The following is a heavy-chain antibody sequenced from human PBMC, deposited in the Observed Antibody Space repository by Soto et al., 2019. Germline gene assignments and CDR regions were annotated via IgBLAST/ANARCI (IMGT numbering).Heavy chain of an antibody. CDR3: AKVSAPGGYCSGGSCYPIWYFDL. CDR2: ISDSGGST. CDR1: GFTFSSYA. J-gene: IGHJ2*01. D-gene: IGHD2-15*01. Sequence: EVQLLESGGGLVQPGGSLRLSCAASGFTFSSYAMSWVRQAPGKGLEWVSAISDSGGSTYYADSVKGRFTISRDNSKNTLYLQMNSLRAEDTAVYYCAKVSAPGGYCSGGSCYPIWYFDLWGRGTLVTVSS. V-gene: IGHV3-23*01.